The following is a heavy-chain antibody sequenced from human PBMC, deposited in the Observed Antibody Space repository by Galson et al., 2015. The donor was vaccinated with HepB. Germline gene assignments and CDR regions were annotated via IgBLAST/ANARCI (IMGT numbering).Heavy chain of an antibody. CDR1: GFTVSSNY. D-gene: IGHD1-1*01. CDR2: IYSGGST. Sequence: LRLSCAASGFTVSSNYMSWVRQAPGKGLEWVSVIYSGGSTYYADSVKGRFTISRDNSKNTLYLQMNSLRAEDTAVYYCARDHWNTRYYYGMDVWGQGTTVTVSS. J-gene: IGHJ6*02. CDR3: ARDHWNTRYYYGMDV. V-gene: IGHV3-53*01.